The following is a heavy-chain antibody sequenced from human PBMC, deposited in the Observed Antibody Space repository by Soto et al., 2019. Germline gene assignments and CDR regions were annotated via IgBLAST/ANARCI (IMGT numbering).Heavy chain of an antibody. Sequence: SVQVSCKASGGSFSDFAFSWVRQAPGQGLEWMGGIIPMFAATKYAQRLQDRVTITADESTNTVYLALNSLTSEDTAIYYCARGAIVAVPAALASYHDYTNYRFDSWGQGTLVTVSS. V-gene: IGHV1-69*13. CDR2: IIPMFAAT. CDR3: ARGAIVAVPAALASYHDYTNYRFDS. J-gene: IGHJ4*02. D-gene: IGHD2-15*01. CDR1: GGSFSDFA.